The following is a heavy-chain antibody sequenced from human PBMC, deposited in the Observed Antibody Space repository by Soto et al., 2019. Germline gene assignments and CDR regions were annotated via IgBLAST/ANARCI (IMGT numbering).Heavy chain of an antibody. CDR2: VYTSETT. CDR1: GGSMSGYY. V-gene: IGHV4-4*07. CDR3: AGNIAAAGRRYYGMDV. J-gene: IGHJ6*02. D-gene: IGHD6-13*01. Sequence: QVQLQESGPGLVKPSETLSLTCTVSGGSMSGYYWSWIRQSAGKGLEWIVRVYTSETTYYNPSLKSRVTMSLDTSKNQFSLTLYSLTAADTAVYYCAGNIAAAGRRYYGMDVWGQGTTVTVSS.